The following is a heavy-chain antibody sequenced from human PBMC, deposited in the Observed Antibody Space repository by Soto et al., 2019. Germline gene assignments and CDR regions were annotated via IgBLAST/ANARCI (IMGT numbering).Heavy chain of an antibody. CDR1: GGSISSYYYH. J-gene: IGHJ6*02. CDR2: IHHSGSI. Sequence: SETLCLTCTVSGGSISSYYYHWTWIRQSPGKGLEWIGYIHHSGSILYNPSLKSRVTISVDTSKNQFSLHLSSVTAADTAVYFCAREDDGGDSLDVWGQGTTVTVSS. V-gene: IGHV4-30-4*08. CDR3: AREDDGGDSLDV. D-gene: IGHD2-21*02.